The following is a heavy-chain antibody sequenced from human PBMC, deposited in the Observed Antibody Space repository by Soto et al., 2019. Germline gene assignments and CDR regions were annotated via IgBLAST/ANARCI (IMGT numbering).Heavy chain of an antibody. Sequence: SGPTLVNPTQTLTLPCTFSGFSLSSSGVGVGWIRQPPGKALEWLALIYWDDDKRYSPSLKSRLTITKDTSKNQVVLTMTNMDPVDTATYYCAHRDEGGRRQQLVRRNYYYSYLDIWGKGTTVTVSS. J-gene: IGHJ6*03. CDR3: AHRDEGGRRQQLVRRNYYYSYLDI. CDR1: GFSLSSSGVG. CDR2: IYWDDDK. D-gene: IGHD6-13*01. V-gene: IGHV2-5*02.